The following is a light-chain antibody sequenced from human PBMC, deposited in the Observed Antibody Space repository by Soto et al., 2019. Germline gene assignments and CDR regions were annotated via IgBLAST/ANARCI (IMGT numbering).Light chain of an antibody. J-gene: IGKJ4*01. V-gene: IGKV2-28*01. Sequence: QRLPNSNGYNYLDWYLQKPGQSPQLLIYLGSNRASGVPDRFSGSGSGTDFTLKISRVEAEDVGVYYCMQALHTPLTFGGGTKVDIK. CDR2: LGS. CDR1: QRLPNSNGYNY. CDR3: MQALHTPLT.